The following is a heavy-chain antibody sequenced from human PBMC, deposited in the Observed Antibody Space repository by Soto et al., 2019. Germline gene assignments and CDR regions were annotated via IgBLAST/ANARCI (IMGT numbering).Heavy chain of an antibody. D-gene: IGHD6-6*01. V-gene: IGHV1-24*01. CDR1: GYTLTELS. J-gene: IGHJ4*02. CDR2: FDPEDGET. CDR3: ATVGSSSPPRDY. Sequence: QVQLVQSGAEVKKPGASVKVSCKVSGYTLTELSMHWVRQGPGKGLEWMGGFDPEDGETIYAQKFQGRVTRTEDTSTDTAYMELSSLSSEDTAVYYCATVGSSSPPRDYWGQGTLVTVSA.